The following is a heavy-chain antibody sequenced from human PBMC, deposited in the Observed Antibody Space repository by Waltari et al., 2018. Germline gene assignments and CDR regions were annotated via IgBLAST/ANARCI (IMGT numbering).Heavy chain of an antibody. CDR2: INSDGSST. CDR3: ASARYSGTYYNDY. D-gene: IGHD1-26*01. J-gene: IGHJ4*02. Sequence: VQLVESGGGLVQPGGSLGLPCGPPGFTLRGLWMHWVRQAPGKGLVWVSRINSDGSSTSYADSVKGRFTISRDNAKNTLYLQMNSLRAEDTAVYYCASARYSGTYYNDYWGQGMLVTVSP. V-gene: IGHV3-74*01. CDR1: GFTLRGLW.